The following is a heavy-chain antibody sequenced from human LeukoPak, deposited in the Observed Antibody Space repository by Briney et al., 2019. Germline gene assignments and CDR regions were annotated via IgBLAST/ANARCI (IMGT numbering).Heavy chain of an antibody. CDR3: ARSFYDYVWGGYRHETGNDY. D-gene: IGHD3-16*02. J-gene: IGHJ4*02. Sequence: GGSLRLSCAASGFTFSDYYMSWIRQAPGKGLEWVSYISSSSSTIYYADSVKGRFTISRDNAKNSLYLQMNSLRDEDTAVYYCARSFYDYVWGGYRHETGNDYWGQGTLVTVSS. CDR2: ISSSSSTI. CDR1: GFTFSDYY. V-gene: IGHV3-11*04.